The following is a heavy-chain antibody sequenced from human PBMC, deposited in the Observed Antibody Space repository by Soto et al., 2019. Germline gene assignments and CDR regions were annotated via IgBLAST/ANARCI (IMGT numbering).Heavy chain of an antibody. CDR3: ARDWVEYYYGSGSYFPDY. V-gene: IGHV1-18*01. CDR2: ISAYNGNT. CDR1: GYTFTSYG. J-gene: IGHJ4*02. D-gene: IGHD3-10*01. Sequence: ASVKVSCKASGYTFTSYGISWVRQAPGQGLEWMGWISAYNGNTNYAQKLQGRVTMTTDTSTSTAYMELRSLRSDDTAVYYCARDWVEYYYGSGSYFPDYWGQGTLVTVSS.